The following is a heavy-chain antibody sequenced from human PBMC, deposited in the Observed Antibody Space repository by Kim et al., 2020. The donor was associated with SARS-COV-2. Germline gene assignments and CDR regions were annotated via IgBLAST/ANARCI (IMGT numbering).Heavy chain of an antibody. CDR2: IYYSGST. D-gene: IGHD6-13*01. J-gene: IGHJ6*02. CDR1: GGSISSSSYY. V-gene: IGHV4-39*07. Sequence: SETLSLTCTVSGGSISSSSYYWGWIRQPPGKGLEWIGSIYYSGSTYYNPSLKSRVTISVDTSKNQFSLKLSSVTAADTAVYYCARDRDIAAAGYYYYGMDVWGQGTTVTVSS. CDR3: ARDRDIAAAGYYYYGMDV.